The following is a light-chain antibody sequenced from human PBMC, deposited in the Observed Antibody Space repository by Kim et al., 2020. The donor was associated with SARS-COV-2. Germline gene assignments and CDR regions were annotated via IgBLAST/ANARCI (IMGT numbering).Light chain of an antibody. Sequence: ASVGDRVTITCRASQDIRNDLGWYQQNPGRAPKRLNYGASSLQSGVPSRFSGSGSGTEFTLTISSVQPEDFATDFCLQHSTYPITFGQGTRLEIK. V-gene: IGKV1-17*01. CDR1: QDIRND. CDR3: LQHSTYPIT. CDR2: GAS. J-gene: IGKJ5*01.